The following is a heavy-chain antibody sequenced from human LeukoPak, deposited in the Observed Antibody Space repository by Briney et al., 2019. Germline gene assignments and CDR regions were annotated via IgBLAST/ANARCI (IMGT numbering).Heavy chain of an antibody. CDR1: GYTLTELS. CDR3: ATGPTYDIWSGYSSFDY. V-gene: IGHV1-24*01. CDR2: FDPEDGET. Sequence: ASVKVSCKVSGYTLTELSMHWVRQAPGKGLEWMGGFDPEDGETIYAQKFQGRVTMTEDTSTDTAYMELSSLRSEDTAVCYCATGPTYDIWSGYSSFDYWGQGTLVTVSS. J-gene: IGHJ4*02. D-gene: IGHD3-3*01.